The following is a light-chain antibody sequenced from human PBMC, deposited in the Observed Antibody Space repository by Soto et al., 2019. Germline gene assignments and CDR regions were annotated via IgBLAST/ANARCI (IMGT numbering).Light chain of an antibody. CDR3: QQYNNWPPWT. CDR2: GAS. J-gene: IGKJ3*01. V-gene: IGKV3-15*01. Sequence: EIVMTQSPATLSVSPGERATLSCRASQSVSSNLAWYQQKPGQAPRLLIYGASTRATGIPARFSGSGSGTEFTLNISRLQSEDFAVYYCQQYNNWPPWTFGPGTKVDIK. CDR1: QSVSSN.